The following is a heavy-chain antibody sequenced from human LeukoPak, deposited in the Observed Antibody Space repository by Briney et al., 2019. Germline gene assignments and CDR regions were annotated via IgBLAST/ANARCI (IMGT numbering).Heavy chain of an antibody. V-gene: IGHV4-39*01. J-gene: IGHJ3*02. Sequence: SETLSLACTVSGGSISSSSYYWGWIRQPPGKGLEWIGSIYYSGSTYYNPSLKSRVTISVDTSKNQFSLKLSSVTAADTAVYYCASGGYDFWSGYFPHDAFDIWGQGTMVTVSS. CDR2: IYYSGST. CDR1: GGSISSSSYY. CDR3: ASGGYDFWSGYFPHDAFDI. D-gene: IGHD3-3*01.